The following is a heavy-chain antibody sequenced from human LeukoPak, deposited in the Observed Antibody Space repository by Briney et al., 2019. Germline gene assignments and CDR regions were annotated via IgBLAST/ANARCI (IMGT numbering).Heavy chain of an antibody. Sequence: SETLSLTCTVSGGSTSSSSYYWGWIRQPPGKGLEWIGSIYYSGSTYYNPSLKSRVTISVDTSKNQFSLKLSSVTAADTAMYYCARHGLDTAMMNYYYYYMDVWGKGTTVTVSS. CDR3: ARHGLDTAMMNYYYYYMDV. V-gene: IGHV4-39*01. CDR1: GGSTSSSSYY. CDR2: IYYSGST. J-gene: IGHJ6*03. D-gene: IGHD5-18*01.